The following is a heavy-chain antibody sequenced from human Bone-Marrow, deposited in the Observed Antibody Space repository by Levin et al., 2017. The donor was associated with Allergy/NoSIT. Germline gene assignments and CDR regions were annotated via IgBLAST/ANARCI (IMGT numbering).Heavy chain of an antibody. CDR2: TYYSGST. J-gene: IGHJ4*02. CDR3: AGGGTIVAPGRPLDH. CDR1: GGSIGNYH. D-gene: IGHD6-13*01. V-gene: IGHV4-59*01. Sequence: KTSETLSLTCTVSGGSIGNYHWSWVRQVPGKELEWIGYTYYSGSTNYSPSFESRVTISVDTSQNEISLRLSSVTAADTAIYYCAGGGTIVAPGRPLDHWGQGTLVTVSS.